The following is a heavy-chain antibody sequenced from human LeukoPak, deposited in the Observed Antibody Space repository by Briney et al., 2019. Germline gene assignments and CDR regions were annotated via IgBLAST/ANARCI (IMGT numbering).Heavy chain of an antibody. V-gene: IGHV3-23*01. J-gene: IGHJ4*02. Sequence: PGGSLRLSCTASGFIFNNFGLMWVRQAPGKGLEWVSAISNDGGGTTYADFVKGRFTISRDTSLNTLYLQMTSLRAEDTAVYFCAKRGIVIRGILVIGYHQEAYHYDYWGQGVLVTVSS. CDR2: ISNDGGGT. CDR1: GFIFNNFG. D-gene: IGHD3-10*01. CDR3: AKRGIVIRGILVIGYHQEAYHYDY.